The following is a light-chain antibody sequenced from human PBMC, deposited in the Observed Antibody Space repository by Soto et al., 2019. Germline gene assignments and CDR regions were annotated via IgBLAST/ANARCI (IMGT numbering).Light chain of an antibody. Sequence: QSALTQPASVSGSPGQSITISCTGTSSDVGGYKYVSWYQQHSGKAPKLMIYEVSTRPSGVSNRFSGSKSGNTASLTISGLQAEDEADYYCSSYTSSSTVVFGGGTKLTVL. J-gene: IGLJ2*01. CDR1: SSDVGGYKY. CDR3: SSYTSSSTVV. CDR2: EVS. V-gene: IGLV2-14*01.